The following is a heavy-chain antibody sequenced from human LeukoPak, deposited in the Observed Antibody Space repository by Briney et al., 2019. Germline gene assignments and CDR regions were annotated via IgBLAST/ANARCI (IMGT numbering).Heavy chain of an antibody. CDR1: GFTFDDYA. CDR2: ISWNSGSI. Sequence: GGSLRLSCAASGFTFDDYAMHWVRQVPGKGLEWVSGISWNSGSIGYADSVKGRFTISRDNAKNTLYLQMNSLRADDTAVYYCARSRWLDALDYWGQGTLVTVSS. V-gene: IGHV3-9*01. CDR3: ARSRWLDALDY. D-gene: IGHD6-19*01. J-gene: IGHJ4*02.